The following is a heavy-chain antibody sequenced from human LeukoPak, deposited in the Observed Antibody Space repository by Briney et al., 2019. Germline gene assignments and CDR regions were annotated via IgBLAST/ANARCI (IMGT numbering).Heavy chain of an antibody. V-gene: IGHV3-48*04. CDR3: ATSLVGATRYFDY. CDR2: ISSSGSTI. CDR1: GFTFSSYA. J-gene: IGHJ4*02. Sequence: GGSLRLSCAASGFTFSSYAMSWVRQAPGKGLEWVSYISSSGSTIYYADSVKGRFTISRDNAKNSLYLQMNSLRAEDTAVYYCATSLVGATRYFDYWGQGTLVTVSS. D-gene: IGHD1-26*01.